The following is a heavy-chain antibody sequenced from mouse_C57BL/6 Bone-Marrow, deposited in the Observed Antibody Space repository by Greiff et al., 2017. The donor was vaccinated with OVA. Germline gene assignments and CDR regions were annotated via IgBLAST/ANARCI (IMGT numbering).Heavy chain of an antibody. Sequence: DVQVVASWGGLVQPGGSLKLSCAASGFTFSDYYMYWVRQTPEKRLEWVAYISNGGGSTYYPDTVKGRFTISRDNAKNTLYLQMSRLKSEDTAMYYCARQGYYAMAYWGQGTSVTVSS. V-gene: IGHV5-12*01. CDR1: GFTFSDYY. CDR2: ISNGGGST. CDR3: ARQGYYAMAY. J-gene: IGHJ4*01.